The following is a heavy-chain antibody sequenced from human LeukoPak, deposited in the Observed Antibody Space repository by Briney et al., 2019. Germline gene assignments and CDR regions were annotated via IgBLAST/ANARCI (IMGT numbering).Heavy chain of an antibody. CDR1: GYTFTSYW. D-gene: IGHD3-10*02. V-gene: IGHV5-51*01. Sequence: GESLKISCKGSGYTFTSYWIAWVRQMPGKGLEWVGIIYPADSDTRYSPSFQGQVTISADKSISTAYLQWRSLKASDTAMYYCARLYGGYLHYWGQGTLVTVSS. J-gene: IGHJ4*02. CDR3: ARLYGGYLHY. CDR2: IYPADSDT.